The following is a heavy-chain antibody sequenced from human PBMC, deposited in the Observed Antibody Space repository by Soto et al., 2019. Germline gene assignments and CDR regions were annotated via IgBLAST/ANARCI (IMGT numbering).Heavy chain of an antibody. Sequence: AGGSLRLSCAASGFTFSSYGMHWVRQAPGKGLEWVAVISYDGSNKYYADSVKGRFTISRDNSKNTLYLQMNSLRAEDTAVYYCAKDMSVAGARDYYGMDVWGQGTTVTVSS. CDR1: GFTFSSYG. D-gene: IGHD6-19*01. CDR2: ISYDGSNK. V-gene: IGHV3-30*18. CDR3: AKDMSVAGARDYYGMDV. J-gene: IGHJ6*02.